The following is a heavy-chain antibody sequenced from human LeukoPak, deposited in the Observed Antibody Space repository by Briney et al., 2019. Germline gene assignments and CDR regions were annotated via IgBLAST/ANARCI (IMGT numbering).Heavy chain of an antibody. CDR2: IIPIFGTA. CDR1: GYTFTSYG. J-gene: IGHJ5*02. CDR3: ARSMIGTRWGDEWFDP. D-gene: IGHD3-16*01. V-gene: IGHV1-69*13. Sequence: ASVKVSCKASGYTFTSYGISWVRQAPGQGLEWMGGIIPIFGTANYAQKFQGRVTITADESTSTAYMELSSLRSEDTAVYYCARSMIGTRWGDEWFDPWGQGTLVTVSS.